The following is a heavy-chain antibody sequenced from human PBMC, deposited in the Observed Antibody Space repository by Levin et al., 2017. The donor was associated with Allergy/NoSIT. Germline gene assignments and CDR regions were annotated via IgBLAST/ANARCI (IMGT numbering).Heavy chain of an antibody. CDR1: GFSVNDVRMG. J-gene: IGHJ3*02. V-gene: IGHV2-26*01. CDR3: ARMRTKWPGGIDAFDS. CDR2: FSSNDEK. D-gene: IGHD1-14*01. Sequence: SGPTLVKPTETLTLTCTVSGFSVNDVRMGVSWIRQPPGKALEWLAHFSSNDEKSYRTSLKSRLIISEDTSKSQVVLSMTNMDYVETATYYCARMRTKWPGGIDAFDSWGQRTMVTVSS.